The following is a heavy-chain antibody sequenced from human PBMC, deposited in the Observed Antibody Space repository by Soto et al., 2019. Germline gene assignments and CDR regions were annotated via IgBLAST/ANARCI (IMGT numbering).Heavy chain of an antibody. J-gene: IGHJ6*02. V-gene: IGHV3-13*04. CDR3: ARSAGYCSGGSCYSPYYYGMDV. CDR1: GFTFSSYD. Sequence: GGSLRLSCAASGFTFSSYDMHWVRQATGKGLEWVSAIGTAGDTYYPGSVKGRFTISRENAKNSLYLQMNSLRAGDTAVYYCARSAGYCSGGSCYSPYYYGMDVWGQGTTVTVSS. CDR2: IGTAGDT. D-gene: IGHD2-15*01.